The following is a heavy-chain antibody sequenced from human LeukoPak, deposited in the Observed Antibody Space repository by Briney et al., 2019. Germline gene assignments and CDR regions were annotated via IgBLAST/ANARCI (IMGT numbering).Heavy chain of an antibody. CDR1: GGSISSSSYY. CDR2: IYYSGST. J-gene: IGHJ4*02. Sequence: SSETLSLTCTVSGGSISSSSYYWGWIRQAPGKGLEWIGSIYYSGSTYYNPSLKSRVTISVDTSKNQFSLRLSSVTAADTAVYYCARQARIIDYWGQGTLVTVSS. V-gene: IGHV4-39*01. CDR3: ARQARIIDY. D-gene: IGHD1-14*01.